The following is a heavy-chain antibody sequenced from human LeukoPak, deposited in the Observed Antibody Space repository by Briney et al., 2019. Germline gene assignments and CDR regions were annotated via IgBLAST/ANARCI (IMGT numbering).Heavy chain of an antibody. CDR3: AKIGGSSGLDFDY. J-gene: IGHJ4*02. Sequence: HTGGSLRLSCAASGFTFSSYGMPWVRQAPVKGLEWVAVISYDGSNKYYADSVKGRFTISRDNSKNTLYLQMNSLRAEDTAVYYCAKIGGSSGLDFDYWGQGTLVTVSS. D-gene: IGHD6-6*01. CDR2: ISYDGSNK. CDR1: GFTFSSYG. V-gene: IGHV3-30*18.